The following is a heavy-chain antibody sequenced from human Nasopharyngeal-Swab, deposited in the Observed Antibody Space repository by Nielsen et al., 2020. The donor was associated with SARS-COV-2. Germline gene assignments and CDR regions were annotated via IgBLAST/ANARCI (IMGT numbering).Heavy chain of an antibody. D-gene: IGHD2-2*01. Sequence: GESLKISCAASGFTFSSYWMSWVRQAPGKGLEWVANIKQDGSEKYYVDSVKSRFTISRDNAKNSLYLQMNSLRAEDTAVYYCARDRDYAGAFDIWGQGTMVTVSS. J-gene: IGHJ3*02. CDR1: GFTFSSYW. CDR3: ARDRDYAGAFDI. V-gene: IGHV3-7*01. CDR2: IKQDGSEK.